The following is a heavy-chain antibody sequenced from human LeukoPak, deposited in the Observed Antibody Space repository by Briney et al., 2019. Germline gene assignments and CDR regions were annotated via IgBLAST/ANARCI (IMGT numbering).Heavy chain of an antibody. CDR1: GITFSDAW. J-gene: IGHJ5*02. Sequence: GGSLRLSCEASGITFSDAWMRWVRQAPGKGLEWVGRIKAKIDGGTTDYGAPVKGRFTISRDDSKNTLYMQMNSLKIEDTAVYYCTTAVRATSGSRFDAWGQGTLVTVSP. CDR2: IKAKIDGGTT. CDR3: TTAVRATSGSRFDA. D-gene: IGHD1-26*01. V-gene: IGHV3-15*07.